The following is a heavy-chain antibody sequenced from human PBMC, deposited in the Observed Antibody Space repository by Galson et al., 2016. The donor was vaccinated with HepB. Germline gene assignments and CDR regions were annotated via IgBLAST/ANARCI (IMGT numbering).Heavy chain of an antibody. V-gene: IGHV3-53*01. CDR3: ARDGEYYYGSVSYAET. CDR2: IFRGGST. CDR1: GFSVSSNY. D-gene: IGHD3-10*01. Sequence: SMRPSCAASGFSVSSNYMSWVRQAPGKGLQWVSVIFRGGSTYYADSVKGRFTISRYNSKNTLHLQMNSLRAEDTAVYYCARDGEYYYGSVSYAETWGQGTLVTVSS. J-gene: IGHJ5*02.